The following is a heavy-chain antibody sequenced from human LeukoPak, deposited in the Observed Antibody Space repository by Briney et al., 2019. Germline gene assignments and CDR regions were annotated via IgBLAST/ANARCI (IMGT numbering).Heavy chain of an antibody. J-gene: IGHJ4*02. CDR1: GYTLTELS. V-gene: IGHV1-24*01. D-gene: IGHD3-10*01. CDR2: FDPEDGET. CDR3: ATGPTMVRGVIFGN. Sequence: ASVKVSCKVSGYTLTELSMHWVRQAPGKGLEWMGGFDPEDGETIYAQKFQGRVTMTEDTSTDTAYMELSSLRSEDTAVYYCATGPTMVRGVIFGNWGQGTLVTVSS.